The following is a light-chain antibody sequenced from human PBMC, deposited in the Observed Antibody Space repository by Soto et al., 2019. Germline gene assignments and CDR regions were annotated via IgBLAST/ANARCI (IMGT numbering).Light chain of an antibody. CDR2: AAS. CDR1: QSIVTY. J-gene: IGKJ2*01. Sequence: DIQMTQSPNSLSASVGDRVTITCRASQSIVTYLNWYQQKPGKAPNLLVYAASSLQSGVPSRCSGGGSGTDFTRTISSLQPEDFATYYWQQTYSPPYSIGHGTKLDIK. CDR3: QQTYSPPYS. V-gene: IGKV1-39*01.